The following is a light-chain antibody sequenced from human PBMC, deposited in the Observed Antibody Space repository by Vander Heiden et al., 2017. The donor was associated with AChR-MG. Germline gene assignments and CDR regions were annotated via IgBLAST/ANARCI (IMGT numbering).Light chain of an antibody. CDR3: QQSYSAPRT. CDR1: TSISDY. J-gene: IGKJ1*01. CDR2: ASS. Sequence: DIQMTQSPLSLSASVGDRITITCRASTSISDYLNWYQQKPGKDPILLMYASSTLQSGVPSRCSGSGSGTDFTLTISSLQPEDFATYYCQQSYSAPRTFGQGTKVEIK. V-gene: IGKV1-39*01.